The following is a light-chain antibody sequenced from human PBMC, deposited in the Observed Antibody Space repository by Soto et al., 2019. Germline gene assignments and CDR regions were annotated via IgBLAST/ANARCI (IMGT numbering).Light chain of an antibody. CDR3: CSYAGSSSYV. V-gene: IGLV2-11*01. Sequence: QSVLTQPRSVSGSPVQSVTISCTGTSSDIGGYNYVSWYQQHPGKAPKLMIYTVTKRPSGVPDRFSGSKSDNTASLTISGLQADDEADYYCCSYAGSSSYVFGTGTKVTV. CDR2: TVT. CDR1: SSDIGGYNY. J-gene: IGLJ1*01.